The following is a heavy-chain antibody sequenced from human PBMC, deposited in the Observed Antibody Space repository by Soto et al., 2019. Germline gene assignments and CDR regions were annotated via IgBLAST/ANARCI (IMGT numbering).Heavy chain of an antibody. CDR3: AHRRPFSVFGVVTGLISQERYYFDY. J-gene: IGHJ4*02. CDR1: GFSLSTSGVG. Sequence: SGPTLVKPTQTLTLTCTFSGFSLSTSGVGVGWIRQPPGKALEWLALIYWDDDKRYSPSLKSRLTITKDTSKNQVVLTMTNMDPVDTATYYCAHRRPFSVFGVVTGLISQERYYFDYWGQGTLVTVSS. D-gene: IGHD3-3*01. CDR2: IYWDDDK. V-gene: IGHV2-5*02.